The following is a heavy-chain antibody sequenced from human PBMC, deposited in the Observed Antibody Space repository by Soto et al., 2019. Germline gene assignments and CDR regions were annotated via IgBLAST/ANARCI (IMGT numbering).Heavy chain of an antibody. CDR1: GYTFSNYG. CDR2: ISLYSDGT. J-gene: IGHJ5*02. V-gene: IGHV1-18*01. D-gene: IGHD2-2*01. Sequence: ASVKVYCKTSGYTFSNYGITWVRQAPGHPLEWLGWISLYSDGTNYAQKFQGRVSMTTDTSTTTAYMELRSLRSDDTAVYYCARVVPGAEAWFGPWGQGTLVTVSS. CDR3: ARVVPGAEAWFGP.